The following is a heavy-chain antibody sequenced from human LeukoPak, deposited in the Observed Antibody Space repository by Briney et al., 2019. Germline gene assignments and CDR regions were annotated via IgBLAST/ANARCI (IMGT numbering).Heavy chain of an antibody. D-gene: IGHD6-19*01. J-gene: IGHJ4*02. Sequence: SETLSLTCTVSGGSISSYYWSWIRQPPGKGLEWIGYIYYSGSTNYNPSLKSRVTISVDTSKNQFSLKLSSVTAADTAVYYCARDRSSGWYGAFDYWGQGTPVTVSS. CDR2: IYYSGST. CDR3: ARDRSSGWYGAFDY. CDR1: GGSISSYY. V-gene: IGHV4-59*01.